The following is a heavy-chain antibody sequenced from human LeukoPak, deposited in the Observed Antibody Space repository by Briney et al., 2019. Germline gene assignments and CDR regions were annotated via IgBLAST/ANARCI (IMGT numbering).Heavy chain of an antibody. J-gene: IGHJ4*02. Sequence: GGSLRLSCAASGFTFSSYAMSWVRQAPGNGLEWVSAISGSGGSTYYADSVKGRFTISRDNSKNTLYLQMNSLRAEDTAEYYCAKNYYGSGSYYTAFKDWGQGTLVTVSS. D-gene: IGHD3-10*01. CDR3: AKNYYGSGSYYTAFKD. V-gene: IGHV3-23*01. CDR2: ISGSGGST. CDR1: GFTFSSYA.